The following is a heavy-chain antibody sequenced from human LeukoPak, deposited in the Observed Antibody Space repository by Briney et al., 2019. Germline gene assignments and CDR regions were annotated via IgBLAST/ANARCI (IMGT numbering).Heavy chain of an antibody. CDR2: IKQDGSEK. CDR1: GFTFSNYW. J-gene: IGHJ4*02. CDR3: ARCDKKGTADY. D-gene: IGHD1-14*01. Sequence: GGSLRLSCAASGFTFSNYWMSWVRQAPGKGLEWVANIKQDGSEKYYVDSVKGRSTISRDNAKNSLYLQMNSLRAEDTALYYCARCDKKGTADYWGQGTLVTVS. V-gene: IGHV3-7*01.